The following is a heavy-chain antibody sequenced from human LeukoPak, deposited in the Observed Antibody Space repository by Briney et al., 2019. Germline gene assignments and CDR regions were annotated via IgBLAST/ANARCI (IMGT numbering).Heavy chain of an antibody. Sequence: SETLSLTCTVSGGSISRSRDYWGWIRQPPGKGLEWIGSIYYSGSTYYNPSLKSRVTISVDTSKNQFSLKLSSVTAADTAVYYCARAKYYYDSSGYRQFDYWGQGTLVTVSS. CDR1: GGSISRSRDY. J-gene: IGHJ4*02. CDR3: ARAKYYYDSSGYRQFDY. D-gene: IGHD3-22*01. V-gene: IGHV4-39*07. CDR2: IYYSGST.